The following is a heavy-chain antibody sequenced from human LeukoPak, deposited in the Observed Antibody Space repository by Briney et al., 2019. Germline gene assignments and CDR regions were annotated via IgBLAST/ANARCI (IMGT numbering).Heavy chain of an antibody. D-gene: IGHD6-19*01. CDR2: INHSGST. J-gene: IGHJ4*02. CDR1: GGSFSGYY. V-gene: IGHV4-34*01. CDR3: ARGSRQRLVRYFDY. Sequence: SETLSLTCAVYGGSFSGYYWSWIRQPPGKGLEWIGEINHSGSTNYNPSLKSRVTISVDTSKNQFSLKLSSVTAADTAVYYCARGSRQRLVRYFDYWGQGTLVTVSS.